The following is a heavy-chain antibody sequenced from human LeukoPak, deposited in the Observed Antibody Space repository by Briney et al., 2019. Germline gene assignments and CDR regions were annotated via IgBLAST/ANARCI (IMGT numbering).Heavy chain of an antibody. Sequence: GGSLRLSCAASGFTFNSHDMHWVRQATGKGLEWVSAIAIAGNTFYAASVKGRFTISRDNSKNTLYLQMNSLRAEDTAVYYCARAPSGYCTNGVCYSFDYWGQGTLVTVSS. CDR2: IAIAGNT. CDR1: GFTFNSHD. D-gene: IGHD2-8*01. CDR3: ARAPSGYCTNGVCYSFDY. J-gene: IGHJ4*02. V-gene: IGHV3-13*01.